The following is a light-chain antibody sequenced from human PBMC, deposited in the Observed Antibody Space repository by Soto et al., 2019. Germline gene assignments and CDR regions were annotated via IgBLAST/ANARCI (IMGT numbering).Light chain of an antibody. CDR1: TSNVANNF. CDR2: DDI. CDR3: GSWDGSLTANV. V-gene: IGLV1-51*01. Sequence: QSVLTQPPSVSAAPGQKVTISCSGTTSNVANNFVSWYQQFPGKAPKLLIYDDIRRPSGIPDRFSASKSGTSATLGITGLQTGDEADYYCGSWDGSLTANVFGTGTKVTV. J-gene: IGLJ1*01.